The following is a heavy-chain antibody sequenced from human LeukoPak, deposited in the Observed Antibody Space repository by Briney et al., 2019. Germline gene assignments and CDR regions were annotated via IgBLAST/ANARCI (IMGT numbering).Heavy chain of an antibody. CDR1: GITLSNYG. CDR2: ISDSGGRT. V-gene: IGHV3-23*01. Sequence: GGSLRLSCAVSGITLSNYGMSWVRQAPRKGLEWVAGISDSGGRTNYADSVKGRFTISRDNSKNTLYLQMNSLRAEDTAVYFCAKRGVVIRVILVGFHKEAYYFDSWGQGALVTVSS. D-gene: IGHD2-21*01. J-gene: IGHJ4*02. CDR3: AKRGVVIRVILVGFHKEAYYFDS.